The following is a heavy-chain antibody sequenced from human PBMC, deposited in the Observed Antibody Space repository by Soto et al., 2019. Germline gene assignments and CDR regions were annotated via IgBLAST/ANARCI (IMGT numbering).Heavy chain of an antibody. Sequence: GGSLRLSCAASGFTFSSYWMSWVRQAPGKGLEWVANIKQDGSEKYYVDSVKGRFTISRDNAKNSLYPQMNSLRAEDTAVYYCARDPQYYDFWSGYYYYYYGMDVWGQGTTVTVSS. V-gene: IGHV3-7*03. J-gene: IGHJ6*02. CDR2: IKQDGSEK. D-gene: IGHD3-3*01. CDR1: GFTFSSYW. CDR3: ARDPQYYDFWSGYYYYYYGMDV.